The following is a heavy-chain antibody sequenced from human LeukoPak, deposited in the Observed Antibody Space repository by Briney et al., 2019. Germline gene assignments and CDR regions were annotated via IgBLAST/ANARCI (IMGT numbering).Heavy chain of an antibody. CDR2: VDPEDGET. CDR1: GYTFTDYY. CDR3: ATRDSSGTGGAFDI. D-gene: IGHD3-22*01. Sequence: ASVKVSCKVSGYTFTDYYMHWVRQAPGKGLEWMGLVDPEDGETIYAEKFQGRVTITAATSTDTAYMELSSLRSEDTAVYYCATRDSSGTGGAFDIWGQGTMVTVSS. V-gene: IGHV1-69-2*01. J-gene: IGHJ3*02.